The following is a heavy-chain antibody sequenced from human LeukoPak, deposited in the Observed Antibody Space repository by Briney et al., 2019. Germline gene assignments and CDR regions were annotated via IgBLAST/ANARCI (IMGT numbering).Heavy chain of an antibody. CDR3: ARAPLYWGSEYYFDY. Sequence: SETLSLTRAVSGGSLSSGGYFWNSVRQPPGRGLEWIGYMHHSGSTYYNPSLKSRVTISVDRSKNQFSLEMSSVTAADTAVYYCARAPLYWGSEYYFDYWGQGTLVTVSS. CDR2: MHHSGST. D-gene: IGHD7-27*01. J-gene: IGHJ4*02. CDR1: GGSLSSGGYF. V-gene: IGHV4-30-2*01.